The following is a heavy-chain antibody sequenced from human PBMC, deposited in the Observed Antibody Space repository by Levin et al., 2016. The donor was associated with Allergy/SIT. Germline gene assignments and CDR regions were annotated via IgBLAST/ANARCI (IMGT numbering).Heavy chain of an antibody. J-gene: IGHJ4*02. V-gene: IGHV3-30*18. Sequence: GESLKISCAASGFTFSSYGMHWVRQAPGKGLEWVAVISYDGSNKYYADSVKGRFTISRDNSKNTLYLQMNSLRAEDTAVYYCAKDNEFSGYDFGVFDYWGQGTLVTVSS. CDR3: AKDNEFSGYDFGVFDY. CDR2: ISYDGSNK. CDR1: GFTFSSYG. D-gene: IGHD5-12*01.